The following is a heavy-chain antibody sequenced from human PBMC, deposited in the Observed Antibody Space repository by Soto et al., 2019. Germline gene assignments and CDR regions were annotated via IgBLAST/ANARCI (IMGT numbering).Heavy chain of an antibody. J-gene: IGHJ5*02. V-gene: IGHV1-18*01. Sequence: QVQLVQSGAEVKKPGASVKVSCKASGYTFTSYGISWVRQAPGQGLEWMGWISAYNGNTNYAQKLQGRVTMTTDTPTSTAYRGLRSLRSADAGAFYCARGEAHGPGSWGQGTLVPVSS. CDR1: GYTFTSYG. CDR2: ISAYNGNT. D-gene: IGHD3-16*01. CDR3: ARGEAHGPGS.